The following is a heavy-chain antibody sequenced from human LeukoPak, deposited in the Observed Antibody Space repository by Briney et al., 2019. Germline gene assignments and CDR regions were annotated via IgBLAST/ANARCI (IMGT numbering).Heavy chain of an antibody. V-gene: IGHV4-34*01. CDR1: GGSFSGYY. D-gene: IGHD6-6*01. CDR2: INHSGST. J-gene: IGHJ6*03. CDR3: ASGSSSFNYYYYYTDV. Sequence: SETLSLTCAVYGGSFSGYYWSWIRQPPGKGLEWIGEINHSGSTNYNPSLKSRVTISVDTSKNQFSLKLSSVTAADTAVYYCASGSSSFNYYYYYTDVWGKGTTVTVSS.